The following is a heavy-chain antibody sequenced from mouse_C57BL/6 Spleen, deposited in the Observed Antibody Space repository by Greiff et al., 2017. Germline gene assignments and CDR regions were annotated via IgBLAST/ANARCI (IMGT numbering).Heavy chain of an antibody. Sequence: QVQLQQSGAELVKPGASVKMSCKASGYTFTSYWITWVKQKPGQGLEWIGDIYPGSGSTNYNEKFKSKAKLTVDTSSSTAYMQLSSLTSEDSAVYYCARGRDDGYFYWYFDVWGTGTTVTVSS. J-gene: IGHJ1*03. CDR3: ARGRDDGYFYWYFDV. CDR1: GYTFTSYW. V-gene: IGHV1-55*01. D-gene: IGHD2-3*01. CDR2: IYPGSGST.